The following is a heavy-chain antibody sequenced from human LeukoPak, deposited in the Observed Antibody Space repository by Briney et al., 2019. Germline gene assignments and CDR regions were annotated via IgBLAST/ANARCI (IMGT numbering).Heavy chain of an antibody. V-gene: IGHV1-2*02. CDR2: INPNSGGT. CDR1: GYTFTGHY. Sequence: ASVKVSCKASGYTFTGHYMHWVRQAPGQGLEWMGWINPNSGGTNYAQKFQGRVTMTRDTSISTAYMELSRLRSDDTAVYYCASFRDEQWLASYWGQGTLVTVSS. CDR3: ASFRDEQWLASY. J-gene: IGHJ4*02. D-gene: IGHD6-19*01.